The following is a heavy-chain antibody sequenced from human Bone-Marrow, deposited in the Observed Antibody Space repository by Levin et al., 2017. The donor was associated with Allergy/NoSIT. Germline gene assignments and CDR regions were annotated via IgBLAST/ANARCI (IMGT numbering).Heavy chain of an antibody. J-gene: IGHJ3*02. CDR3: ANANWDDAFDI. D-gene: IGHD1-1*01. CDR2: ISWNSGSI. CDR1: GFTFDDYA. V-gene: IGHV3-9*01. Sequence: GGSLRLSCAASGFTFDDYAMHWVRQAPGKGLEWVSGISWNSGSIGYADSVKGRFTISRDNAKNSLYLQMNSLRAEDTALYYCANANWDDAFDIWGQGTMVTVAA.